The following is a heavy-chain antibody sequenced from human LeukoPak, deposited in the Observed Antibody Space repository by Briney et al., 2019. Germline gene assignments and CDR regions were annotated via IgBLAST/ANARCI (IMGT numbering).Heavy chain of an antibody. CDR3: ARRSTVTRDVDI. CDR2: IYSGGDT. Sequence: GGSLRLSCAASGFTFSSNYMIWVRQAPGKGLEWGSVIYSGGDTYYSDSVKGRFTISRDNSKNPVYLQVNSLRAEDTAVYYCARRSTVTRDVDIWGQGTMVTVSS. D-gene: IGHD4-17*01. CDR1: GFTFSSNY. V-gene: IGHV3-66*04. J-gene: IGHJ3*02.